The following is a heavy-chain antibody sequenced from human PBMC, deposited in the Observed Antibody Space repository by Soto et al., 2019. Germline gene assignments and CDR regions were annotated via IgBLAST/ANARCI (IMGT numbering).Heavy chain of an antibody. CDR2: IYSGGST. D-gene: IGHD3-10*01. CDR1: GFTVSSNY. Sequence: GGSLRLSCAASGFTVSSNYMSWVRQAPGKGLEWVSVIYSGGSTYYADSVKGRFTISRDNSKNTLYLQMNSLRAEDTAVYYCKSDYGENYYYGMDVWGQGTTVTVSS. CDR3: KSDYGENYYYGMDV. V-gene: IGHV3-53*01. J-gene: IGHJ6*02.